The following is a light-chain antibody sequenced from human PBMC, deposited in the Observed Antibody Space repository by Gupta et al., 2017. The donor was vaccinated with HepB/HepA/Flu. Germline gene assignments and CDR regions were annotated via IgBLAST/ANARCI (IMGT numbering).Light chain of an antibody. CDR1: SSDVGDYNY. CDR3: NSYTSSNTRV. J-gene: IGLJ1*01. CDR2: DVN. Sequence: QSALTQPASVSGSPGQSITISCTGTSSDVGDYNYVSWYQQHPGKAPKLMIYDVNNRPSGVSNRFSGSKSGNTASLTISGRQPEDEADYYCNSYTSSNTRVFGTGTKVTVL. V-gene: IGLV2-14*01.